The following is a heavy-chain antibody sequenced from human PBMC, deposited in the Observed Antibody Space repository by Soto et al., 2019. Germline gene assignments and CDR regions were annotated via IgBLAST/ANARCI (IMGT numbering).Heavy chain of an antibody. J-gene: IGHJ4*02. D-gene: IGHD3-16*01. CDR3: ARDARNADYDY. CDR1: GFTFSSHA. Sequence: EVQLVESGGGLVQPGGSLRLSCAVSGFTFSSHAMNWVRHAPGKGLEWVAYIHSIRSIIYYAASVKARFTIARVNAKNSLYLQMDSLRDEDTAVYYCARDARNADYDYWGQGTLVTVSS. V-gene: IGHV3-48*02. CDR2: IHSIRSII.